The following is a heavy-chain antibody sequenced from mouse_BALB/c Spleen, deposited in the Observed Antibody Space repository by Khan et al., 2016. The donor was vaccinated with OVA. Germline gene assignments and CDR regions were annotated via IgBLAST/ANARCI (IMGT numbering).Heavy chain of an antibody. J-gene: IGHJ2*01. CDR2: INPRSGYT. CDR3: ARRRGGYYFDY. Sequence: QVQLQQSAAELARPGASVKMSCKASGYTFTSNTMHWVKQRPGQGLEWIGYINPRSGYTEYNQKCKDKTTLTADKSSSTAYMQLSSLTSEDSAGYYCARRRGGYYFDYWGQGTTLTVSS. V-gene: IGHV1-4*02. CDR1: GYTFTSNT.